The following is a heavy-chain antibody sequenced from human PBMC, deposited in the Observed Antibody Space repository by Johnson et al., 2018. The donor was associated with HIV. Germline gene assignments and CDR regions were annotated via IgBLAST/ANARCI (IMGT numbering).Heavy chain of an antibody. D-gene: IGHD1-26*01. Sequence: EVQLVESGGGLVQPGGSLRLSCAASGFTVSSNYMTWVRQAPGKRLEWVSVIYSGGTTYNADSLKGRFTISRDNSKNTLYLQMNSLRAEDTAVYYCAKSTWELRHLDAFDIWGQGTMVTVSS. CDR2: IYSGGTT. V-gene: IGHV3-66*02. J-gene: IGHJ3*02. CDR1: GFTVSSNY. CDR3: AKSTWELRHLDAFDI.